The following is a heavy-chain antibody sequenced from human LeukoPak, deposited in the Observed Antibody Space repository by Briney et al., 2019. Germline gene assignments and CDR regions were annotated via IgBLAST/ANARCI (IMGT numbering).Heavy chain of an antibody. D-gene: IGHD6-13*01. Sequence: GGSLRLSCAASGFTFSIYAMSWVRQAPGKGLEWVSAISGSGITTYYADSVEGRFTISRDNSKNTLYLQMNSLRAEDTAVYYCARDQSSSWYYMDVWGKGTTVTVSS. J-gene: IGHJ6*03. CDR1: GFTFSIYA. CDR3: ARDQSSSWYYMDV. CDR2: ISGSGITT. V-gene: IGHV3-23*01.